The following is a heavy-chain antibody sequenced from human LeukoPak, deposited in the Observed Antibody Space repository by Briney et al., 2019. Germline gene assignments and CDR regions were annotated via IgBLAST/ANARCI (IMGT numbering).Heavy chain of an antibody. CDR3: AKDIRPYRADSSSWGIRKGNWPSFDY. Sequence: PGGSLRLSCAASGFTFSSYWMSWVRQAPGKGLEWVANIKQDGSEKYYVDSVKGRFTISRDNSKNSLYLQMNSLRAEDTALYYCAKDIRPYRADSSSWGIRKGNWPSFDYWGQGTLVTVSS. J-gene: IGHJ4*02. V-gene: IGHV3-7*03. CDR2: IKQDGSEK. CDR1: GFTFSSYW. D-gene: IGHD6-13*01.